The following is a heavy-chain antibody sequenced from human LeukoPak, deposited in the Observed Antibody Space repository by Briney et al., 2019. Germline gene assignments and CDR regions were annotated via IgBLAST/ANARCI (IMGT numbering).Heavy chain of an antibody. CDR3: ATVRRWPERDAFDV. V-gene: IGHV1-2*02. CDR1: GYTFTGYY. CDR2: INPNSGGT. Sequence: ASVKVSCKASGYTFTGYYMHWVRQAPGQGLEWMGWINPNSGGTNYAQKFQGRVTMTRDTSISTAYMELSRLRSEDTAMYYCATVRRWPERDAFDVWGQGTMVTVSS. J-gene: IGHJ3*01. D-gene: IGHD4-23*01.